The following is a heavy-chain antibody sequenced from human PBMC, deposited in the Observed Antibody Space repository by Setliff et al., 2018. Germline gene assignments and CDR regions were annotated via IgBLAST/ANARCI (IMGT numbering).Heavy chain of an antibody. Sequence: LRLSCAGSGITFSSYDMSWVRQAPGKGLEWVSVITGGGGGGNTYYADSVKGRFTISRDTSKNTLFLQMNRLRAEDTALYYCAPHPNLNGDFWGQGTLVTVSS. V-gene: IGHV3-23*01. CDR3: APHPNLNGDF. CDR1: GITFSSYD. CDR2: ITGGGGGGNT. J-gene: IGHJ4*02.